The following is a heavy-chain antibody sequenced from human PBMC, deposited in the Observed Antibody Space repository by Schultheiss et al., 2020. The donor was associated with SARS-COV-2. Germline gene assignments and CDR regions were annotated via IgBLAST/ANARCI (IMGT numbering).Heavy chain of an antibody. D-gene: IGHD5/OR15-5a*01. V-gene: IGHV2-5*02. CDR3: ARILSTYGNYGMDV. CDR2: IYWDDDK. Sequence: SGPTLVKPTQTLTLTCTFSGFSLSTSGVGVGWIRQPPGKALEWLALIYWDDDKRYSPSLKSRLTITKDTSKNQVVLTMTNMDPVYTATYYCARILSTYGNYGMDVWGQGTTVTVSS. J-gene: IGHJ6*02. CDR1: GFSLSTSGVG.